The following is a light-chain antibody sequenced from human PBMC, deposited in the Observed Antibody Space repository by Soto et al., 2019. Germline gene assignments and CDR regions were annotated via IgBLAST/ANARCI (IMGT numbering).Light chain of an antibody. CDR1: QSISTNS. Sequence: EIVLTQSPGTVSLSAGERATLSCRASQSISTNSLAWYQQKPGQAPRLLIYAASSRATGIPDRFAGSGSGTDFTLTIISLEPEEFAVYFCHQYDTSPLSFGGGTKVGMK. CDR3: HQYDTSPLS. J-gene: IGKJ4*01. CDR2: AAS. V-gene: IGKV3-20*01.